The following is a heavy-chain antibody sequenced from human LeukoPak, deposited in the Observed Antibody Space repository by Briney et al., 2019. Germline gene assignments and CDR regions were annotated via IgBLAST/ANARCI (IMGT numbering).Heavy chain of an antibody. D-gene: IGHD5-18*01. CDR3: ARVWGIQLWFDY. CDR2: ISSSSINI. CDR1: GFTFSGYS. V-gene: IGHV3-48*01. Sequence: GGSLRLSCATSGFTFSGYSMNWVRQAPGKGLEWISYISSSSINIHYGDSVKGRFTISRDNAENSLYLQMNSLRAEDTAVYYCARVWGIQLWFDYWGQGTLVTVSS. J-gene: IGHJ4*02.